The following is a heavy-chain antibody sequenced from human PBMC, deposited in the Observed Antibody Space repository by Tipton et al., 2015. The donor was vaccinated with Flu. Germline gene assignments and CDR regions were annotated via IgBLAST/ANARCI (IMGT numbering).Heavy chain of an antibody. V-gene: IGHV3-30*04. Sequence: QVQLVQSGGGVVQPGGSLRLSCAASGFTFSGYAMYWVRQARGEGLEWVALISNDGSNKKYAHFVEGRFTISRDNSKNTLYLQMNSLRAENTAVYYCETPRNKFGWGTPLDYWGLGTQVTVSS. CDR1: GFTFSGYA. D-gene: IGHD3-10*01. CDR2: ISNDGSNK. CDR3: ETPRNKFGWGTPLDY. J-gene: IGHJ4*02.